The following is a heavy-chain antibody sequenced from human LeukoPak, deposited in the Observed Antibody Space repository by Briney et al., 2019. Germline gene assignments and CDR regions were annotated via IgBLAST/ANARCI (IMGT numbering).Heavy chain of an antibody. Sequence: SETLSLTCAVYGVSFSDYYWSWIRQPPGKGLEWIGEINHGGSSDYNPSLRSRVTISVDASKNQFSLRLSSVTAADTAVYYCARIGSHCSGTSCYGDYWGQGALVTVSP. J-gene: IGHJ4*02. D-gene: IGHD2-2*01. CDR2: INHGGSS. CDR3: ARIGSHCSGTSCYGDY. V-gene: IGHV4-34*01. CDR1: GVSFSDYY.